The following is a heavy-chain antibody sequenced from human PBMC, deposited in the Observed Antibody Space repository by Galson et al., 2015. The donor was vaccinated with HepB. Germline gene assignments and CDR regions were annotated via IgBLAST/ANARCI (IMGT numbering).Heavy chain of an antibody. CDR1: GFTFSDYY. CDR2: ISSSSSYT. J-gene: IGHJ3*01. Sequence: SLRLSCAASGFTFSDYYMSWIRQAPGKGLEWVSYISSSSSYTNYADSVKGRFTISRDNAKNSLYLQMNSLRAEDTAVYYCARDIHCSSTSCAPPFDAFDVWGQGTMVTVSS. V-gene: IGHV3-11*05. CDR3: ARDIHCSSTSCAPPFDAFDV. D-gene: IGHD2-2*01.